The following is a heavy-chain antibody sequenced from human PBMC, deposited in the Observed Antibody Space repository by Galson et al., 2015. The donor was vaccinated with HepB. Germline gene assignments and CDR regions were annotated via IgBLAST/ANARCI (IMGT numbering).Heavy chain of an antibody. CDR3: VKEGSWFGGDWFDP. Sequence: SLRLSCAGSGFIFRHHAMAWIRQAPGKGLEWVSGINGRGTTRSYSDAVKGRFSISRDNSKDTVFLQMDNLRAEDTAVYYCVKEGSWFGGDWFDPWGPGALVTVS. CDR1: GFIFRHHA. V-gene: IGHV3-23*01. D-gene: IGHD3-16*01. J-gene: IGHJ5*02. CDR2: INGRGTTR.